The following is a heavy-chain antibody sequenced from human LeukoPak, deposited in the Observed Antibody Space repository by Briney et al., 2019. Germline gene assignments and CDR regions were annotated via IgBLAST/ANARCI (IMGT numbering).Heavy chain of an antibody. V-gene: IGHV4-34*01. D-gene: IGHD5-18*01. CDR1: GGSFSGYY. J-gene: IGHJ5*02. CDR3: ARGRYSYGSYNWFDP. Sequence: SETLSLTCAVYGGSFSGYYWSWIRQPPGKGLEWIGEINHSGSTNYNPSLKSQVTISVDTSKNQFSLKLSSVTAADTAVYYCARGRYSYGSYNWFDPWGQGTLVTVSS. CDR2: INHSGST.